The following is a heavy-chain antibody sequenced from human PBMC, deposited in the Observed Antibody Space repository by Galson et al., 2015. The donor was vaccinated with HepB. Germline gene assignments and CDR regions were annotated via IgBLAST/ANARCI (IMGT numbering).Heavy chain of an antibody. CDR1: GFTFSSYG. J-gene: IGHJ6*02. D-gene: IGHD6-13*01. Sequence: SLRLSCAASGFTFSSYGMHWVRQAPGKGLEWVAVIPYDGNNKYYADSVKGRFTISRDNSKNMLYLQVNSLRAEDTAMYYCARGYSSSWYGGNYYFGMDVWGQGTTVTVSS. V-gene: IGHV3-30*03. CDR2: IPYDGNNK. CDR3: ARGYSSSWYGGNYYFGMDV.